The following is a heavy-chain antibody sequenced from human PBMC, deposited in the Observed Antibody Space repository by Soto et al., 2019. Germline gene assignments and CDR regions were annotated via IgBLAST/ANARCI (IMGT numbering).Heavy chain of an antibody. D-gene: IGHD1-26*01. J-gene: IGHJ4*02. V-gene: IGHV3-21*01. CDR2: ISSSSSYI. CDR1: GFTFSSYS. Sequence: EVQLVESGGGLVKPGGSLRLSCAASGFTFSSYSMNWVRQAPGKGLEWVSSISSSSSYIYYADSVKGRFTISRDNAKNSLYLQMNNLRAEDTAVYYCARDEWELRSFDYWGQGTLVTVSS. CDR3: ARDEWELRSFDY.